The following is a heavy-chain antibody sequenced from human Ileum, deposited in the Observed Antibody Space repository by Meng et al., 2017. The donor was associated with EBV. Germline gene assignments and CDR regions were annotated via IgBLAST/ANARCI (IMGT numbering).Heavy chain of an antibody. V-gene: IGHV1-69*01. D-gene: IGHD3-10*01. J-gene: IGHJ4*02. CDR2: AIPVFGTP. CDR1: GGTFTNYA. CDR3: ARDQAMIRY. Sequence: QVQLVQSGAEGKKPGSSVKVLCKASGGTFTNYAINWVRQAPGQGLEWMGGAIPVFGTPNYAQKFQGRVTITADESTNTAYMELYSLRSEDTAVYYCARDQAMIRYWGQGTLVTVSS.